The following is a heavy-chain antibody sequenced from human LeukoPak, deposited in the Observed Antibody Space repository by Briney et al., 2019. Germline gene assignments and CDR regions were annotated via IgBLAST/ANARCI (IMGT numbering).Heavy chain of an antibody. J-gene: IGHJ4*02. CDR1: GGSISSYY. CDR2: IYHSGST. Sequence: TSETLSLTCTVSGGSISSYYWSWIRQPPGKGLEWIGYIYHSGSTNYNPSLKSRVTISVDTSKNQFSLKLSSVTAADTAVYYCARTDSSSHFDYWGQGTLVTVSS. D-gene: IGHD6-6*01. V-gene: IGHV4-59*01. CDR3: ARTDSSSHFDY.